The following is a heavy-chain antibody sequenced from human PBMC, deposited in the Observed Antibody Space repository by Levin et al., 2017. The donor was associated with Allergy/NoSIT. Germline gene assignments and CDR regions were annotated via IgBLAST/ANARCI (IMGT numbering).Heavy chain of an antibody. CDR3: AKDIWAGPFDY. CDR1: GYTFTGQY. CDR2: INPDSGDT. V-gene: IGHV1-2*02. D-gene: IGHD3/OR15-3a*01. J-gene: IGHJ4*02. Sequence: AASVKVSCKASGYTFTGQYMHWVRQAPGQGLEWMGWINPDSGDTNYAQKFRGRVTMTRDTSISTAYMELRRLRSDDTAVYFCAKDIWAGPFDYWGQGTLVTVSS.